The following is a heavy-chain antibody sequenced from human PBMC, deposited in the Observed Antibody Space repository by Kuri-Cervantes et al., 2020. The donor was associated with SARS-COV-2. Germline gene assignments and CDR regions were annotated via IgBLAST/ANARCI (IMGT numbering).Heavy chain of an antibody. Sequence: SCTVSGGSISSGSYYWSWIRQPAGKGLEWIGYIYTSGSTNYNPSLKSRVTISADTSKNQFSLKLSSVTAADTAVYYCARPGGFLDVWGKGTTVTVSS. CDR1: GGSISSGSYY. CDR2: IYTSGST. V-gene: IGHV4-61*09. D-gene: IGHD4-23*01. J-gene: IGHJ6*04. CDR3: ARPGGFLDV.